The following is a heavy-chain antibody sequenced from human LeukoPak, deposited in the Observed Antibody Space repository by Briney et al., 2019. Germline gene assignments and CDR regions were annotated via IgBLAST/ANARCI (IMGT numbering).Heavy chain of an antibody. CDR3: ARAVVAATRYYYGMDV. Sequence: SETLSLTCTVSGGSISSYYWGWIRQPPGKGLEWIGYIYYSGSTNYNPSLKSRVTISVDTSKNQFSLKLSSVTAADTAVYYCARAVVAATRYYYGMDVWGQGTTVTVSS. V-gene: IGHV4-59*08. J-gene: IGHJ6*02. D-gene: IGHD2-15*01. CDR1: GGSISSYY. CDR2: IYYSGST.